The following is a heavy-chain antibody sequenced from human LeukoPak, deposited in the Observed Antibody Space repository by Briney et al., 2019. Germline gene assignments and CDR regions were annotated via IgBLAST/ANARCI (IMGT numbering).Heavy chain of an antibody. J-gene: IGHJ4*02. CDR2: ISSSGDAT. Sequence: GGSLRLSCAASGFMFSNYAMTWVRQAPGKGLESISVISSSGDATNYADSVKGRFTISRDNSKSMLYVQMNSLRAEDTAVYYCAKSTSFYLDSWGQGTLVTVSS. CDR1: GFMFSNYA. CDR3: AKSTSFYLDS. V-gene: IGHV3-23*01.